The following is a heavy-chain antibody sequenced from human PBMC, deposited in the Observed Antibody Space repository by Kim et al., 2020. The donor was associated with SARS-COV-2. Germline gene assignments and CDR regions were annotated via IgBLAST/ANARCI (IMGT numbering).Heavy chain of an antibody. V-gene: IGHV4-34*01. Sequence: SETLSLTCAVYGGSFSGYYWSWIRQPPGKGLEWIGEINHSGSTNYNPSLKSRVTISVDTSKNQFSLKLSSVTAADTAVYYCARGVVVVVPAARISYYYGMDVWGQGTTVTVSS. CDR3: ARGVVVVVPAARISYYYGMDV. CDR2: INHSGST. CDR1: GGSFSGYY. D-gene: IGHD2-2*01. J-gene: IGHJ6*02.